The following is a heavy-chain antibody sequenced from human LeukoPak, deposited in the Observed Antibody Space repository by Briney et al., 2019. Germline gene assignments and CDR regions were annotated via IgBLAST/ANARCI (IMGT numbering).Heavy chain of an antibody. D-gene: IGHD4-17*01. CDR1: GYSFTFYY. Sequence: ASVKVSCKASGYSFTFYYIHWVRQAPGQRLEWMGWINPKSGGTNYAQKFLGRVTMTRDTSINTAYMELSRLRSDDTAVYYCASLYGDYVASDYWGQGTLVTVSS. CDR3: ASLYGDYVASDY. V-gene: IGHV1-2*02. J-gene: IGHJ4*02. CDR2: INPKSGGT.